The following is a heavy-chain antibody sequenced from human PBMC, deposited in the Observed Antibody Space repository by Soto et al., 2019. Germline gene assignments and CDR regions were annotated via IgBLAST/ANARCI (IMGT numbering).Heavy chain of an antibody. V-gene: IGHV1-69*13. CDR1: GGTFSSYA. CDR2: IIPIFGTA. CDR3: ARDGEGGGYGDYLAPFDY. Sequence: ASVKVSCKASGGTFSSYAISWVRQAPGQGLEWMGGIIPIFGTANYAQKFQGRVTITADESTSTAYMELSSLRSEDTAVYYCARDGEGGGYGDYLAPFDYWGQGTLVTVSS. J-gene: IGHJ4*02. D-gene: IGHD4-17*01.